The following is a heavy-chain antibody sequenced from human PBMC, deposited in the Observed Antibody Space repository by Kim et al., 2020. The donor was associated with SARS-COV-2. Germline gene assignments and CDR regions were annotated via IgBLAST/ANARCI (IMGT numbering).Heavy chain of an antibody. D-gene: IGHD2-15*01. Sequence: GSNYYADSVKGRFTISRDNSKNTLYLQMNSLRAEDTAVYYCAKGGRAMISWGQGTLVTVSS. J-gene: IGHJ5*02. V-gene: IGHV3-23*01. CDR2: GSN. CDR3: AKGGRAMIS.